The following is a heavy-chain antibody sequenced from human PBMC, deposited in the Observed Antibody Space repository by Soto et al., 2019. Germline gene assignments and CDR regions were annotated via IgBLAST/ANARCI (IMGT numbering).Heavy chain of an antibody. CDR1: GFTFGDYA. CDR3: TRGRDGYNPYYFLY. J-gene: IGHJ4*02. CDR2: IRNDIYDETT. V-gene: IGHV3-49*04. D-gene: IGHD5-12*01. Sequence: GGSLRLSCTASGFTFGDYAINWVRQVPGKGREWLGFIRNDIYDETTEYAASVKGRIIISRDDSKSMAYLQMDSLKTEDTGVYYFTRGRDGYNPYYFLYWGQGALVTVSS.